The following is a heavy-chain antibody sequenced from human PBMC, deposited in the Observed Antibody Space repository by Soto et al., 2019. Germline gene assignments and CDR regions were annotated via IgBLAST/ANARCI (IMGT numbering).Heavy chain of an antibody. CDR3: ASDYCSGGSWPARPRDY. V-gene: IGHV1-69*12. CDR2: IIPIFGTA. Sequence: QVQLVQSGAEVKKPGSSVKVSCKASGGTFSSYAISWVRQAPGQGLEWMGGIIPIFGTANYAQKFQGRVTITADEATSTVYMELSSLKSEDTAVYYCASDYCSGGSWPARPRDYWGQGTLVTVSS. J-gene: IGHJ4*02. CDR1: GGTFSSYA. D-gene: IGHD2-15*01.